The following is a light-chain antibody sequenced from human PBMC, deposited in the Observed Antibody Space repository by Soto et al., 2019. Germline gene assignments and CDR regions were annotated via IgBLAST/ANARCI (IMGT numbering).Light chain of an antibody. CDR2: AAS. J-gene: IGKJ4*01. CDR3: QQSHSAPLT. V-gene: IGKV1-39*01. Sequence: QMTQSPSSLFASVGDRVTITCRSSQSITSHLNWYQQKVGQSPKPLIYAASTLQSGVPPRFSGSGSGTEFTLTISGLQREDFATYYCQQSHSAPLTFGGGTKVEIK. CDR1: QSITSH.